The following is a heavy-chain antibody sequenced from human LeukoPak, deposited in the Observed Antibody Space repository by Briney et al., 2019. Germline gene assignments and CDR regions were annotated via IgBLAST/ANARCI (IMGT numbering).Heavy chain of an antibody. D-gene: IGHD3-16*02. J-gene: IGHJ6*02. CDR3: ARGIVGEPTALYYYYYGMDV. CDR2: INHSGST. V-gene: IGHV4-34*01. Sequence: SETLSLTCAVYGGSFSGYYWSWIRQPPGKGLEWIGEINHSGSTNYNPSLKSRVTISVDTSKNQFSLKLSSVTAADTAVFCCARGIVGEPTALYYYYYGMDVWGQGTTVTVSS. CDR1: GGSFSGYY.